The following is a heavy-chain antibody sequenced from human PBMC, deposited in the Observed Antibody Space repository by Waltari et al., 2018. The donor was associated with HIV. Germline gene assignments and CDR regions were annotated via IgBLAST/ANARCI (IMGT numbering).Heavy chain of an antibody. V-gene: IGHV3-33*01. J-gene: IGHJ4*02. CDR1: GFTFTNYG. CDR3: ARDAAPNSHTPSSSDV. CDR2: IRYDGSNK. Sequence: QVQLVESGGGVVQPGTSLRLSCAASGFTFTNYGLHWVRQAPGKRLEWVTLIRYDGSNKYYADSVKGRFTISRDNSKNTLYLQMNSLRAEDTAVYYCARDAAPNSHTPSSSDVWGQGTLVTVSS. D-gene: IGHD6-13*01.